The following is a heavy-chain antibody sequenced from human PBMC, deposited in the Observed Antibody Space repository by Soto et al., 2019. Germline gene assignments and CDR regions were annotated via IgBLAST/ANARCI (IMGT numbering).Heavy chain of an antibody. J-gene: IGHJ3*02. CDR3: AKDRFEAQKYNWNDEDAFDI. V-gene: IGHV3-23*01. CDR2: ISGSGGST. D-gene: IGHD1-1*01. Sequence: GGSLRLSCAASGFTFSSYAMSWVRQAPGKGLEWVSAISGSGGSTYYADSVKGRFTISRDNSKNTLYLQMNSLRAEDTAVYYCAKDRFEAQKYNWNDEDAFDIWGQGTMVTVSS. CDR1: GFTFSSYA.